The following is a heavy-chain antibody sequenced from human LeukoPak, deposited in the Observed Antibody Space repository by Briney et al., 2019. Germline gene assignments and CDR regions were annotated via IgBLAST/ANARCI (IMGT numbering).Heavy chain of an antibody. V-gene: IGHV3-7*01. J-gene: IGHJ4*02. CDR2: IKQDGSEK. CDR3: AREGYYYGSGSPPTDPYYFDY. D-gene: IGHD3-10*01. CDR1: GFTFSSYW. Sequence: GGSLRLSCAASGFTFSSYWMSWVRQAPGKGLEWVANIKQDGSEKYYVDSVKGRFTISRDNAKKSLCLQMNSLRAEDTAVYYCAREGYYYGSGSPPTDPYYFDYWGQGTLVTVSS.